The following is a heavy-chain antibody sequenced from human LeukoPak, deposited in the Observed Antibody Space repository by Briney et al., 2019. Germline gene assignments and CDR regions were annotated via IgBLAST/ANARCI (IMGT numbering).Heavy chain of an antibody. Sequence: PSETLSLTCTVSGGSISSYYWSWIRQPPGKGLEWIGYIYYSGSTNYNPSLKSRVTISVDTSKNQFSLKLSSVTAADTAVYYCARVDTDSYYYYYYYMDVWGKGTTVTVSS. CDR3: ARVDTDSYYYYYYYMDV. D-gene: IGHD5-18*01. J-gene: IGHJ6*03. CDR1: GGSISSYY. V-gene: IGHV4-59*12. CDR2: IYYSGST.